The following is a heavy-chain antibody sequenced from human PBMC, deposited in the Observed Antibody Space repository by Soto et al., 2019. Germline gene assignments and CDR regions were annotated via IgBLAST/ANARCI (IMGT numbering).Heavy chain of an antibody. CDR2: IWYDGSNK. CDR1: GCTFSNFG. J-gene: IGHJ3*02. CDR3: AREERDGALLFDI. V-gene: IGHV3-33*01. D-gene: IGHD1-1*01. Sequence: QVQLVESGGGVVQPGRSLRLSCAASGCTFSNFGMHWVRQAPGKGLEWVAVIWYDGSNKYYADSVKGRFTISRDNSKNTLFLQMNSLRAEDTAVYYCAREERDGALLFDIWGQGTMVTVSS.